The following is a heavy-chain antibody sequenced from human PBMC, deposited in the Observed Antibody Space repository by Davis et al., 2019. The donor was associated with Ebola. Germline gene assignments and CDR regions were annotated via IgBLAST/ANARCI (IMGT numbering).Heavy chain of an antibody. CDR3: AKEARQWLGNFDY. V-gene: IGHV1-69*13. CDR1: GGTFSSYA. J-gene: IGHJ4*02. Sequence: AASVKVSCKASGGTFSSYAISWVRHAPGQGLEWMGGIIPIFGTANYAQKFQGRVTITADESTSTAYMELSSLRSEDTAVYYCAKEARQWLGNFDYWGQGTLVTVSS. D-gene: IGHD6-19*01. CDR2: IIPIFGTA.